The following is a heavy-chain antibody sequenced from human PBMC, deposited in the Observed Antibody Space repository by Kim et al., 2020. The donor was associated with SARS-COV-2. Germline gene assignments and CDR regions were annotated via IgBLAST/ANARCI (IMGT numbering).Heavy chain of an antibody. Sequence: SVKVSCKASGYTFTSYAMNWVRQAPGQGLEWMGWINTNTGNPTYAQGFTGRFVFSLDTSVSTAYLQISSLKAEDTAVYYCARVVDIVAPTGSFDIWGQGTMVTVSS. CDR2: INTNTGNP. J-gene: IGHJ3*02. D-gene: IGHD5-12*01. CDR1: GYTFTSYA. V-gene: IGHV7-4-1*02. CDR3: ARVVDIVAPTGSFDI.